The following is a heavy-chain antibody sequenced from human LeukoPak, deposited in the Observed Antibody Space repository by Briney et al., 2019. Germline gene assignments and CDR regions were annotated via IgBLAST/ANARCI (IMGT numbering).Heavy chain of an antibody. V-gene: IGHV3-48*03. CDR3: AREDWNYDY. D-gene: IGHD1-7*01. Sequence: PGGSLRLSCAASGFTFSSYEMNWVRQAPGKGLEWVSYISSSGSTIYYADSVKDRFTISRDNAKNSLYLQMNSLRAEDTAVYYCAREDWNYDYWGQGTLVTVSS. CDR2: ISSSGSTI. J-gene: IGHJ4*02. CDR1: GFTFSSYE.